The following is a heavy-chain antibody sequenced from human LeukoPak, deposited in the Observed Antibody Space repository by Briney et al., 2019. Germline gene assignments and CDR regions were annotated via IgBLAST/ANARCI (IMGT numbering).Heavy chain of an antibody. CDR2: INPNSGGT. Sequence: ASVKVSCKAPGYTFTGYYMHWVRQAPGQGLEWMGWINPNSGGTNYQGRVTMTRDTSISTAYMELSRLRSDDTAVYYCARDPTAVADSYYFDYWGQGTLVTVSS. CDR3: ARDPTAVADSYYFDY. D-gene: IGHD6-19*01. CDR1: GYTFTGYY. J-gene: IGHJ4*02. V-gene: IGHV1-2*02.